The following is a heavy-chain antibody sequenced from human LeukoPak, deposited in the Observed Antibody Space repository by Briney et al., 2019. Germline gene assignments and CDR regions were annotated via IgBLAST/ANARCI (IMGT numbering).Heavy chain of an antibody. J-gene: IGHJ5*02. CDR1: GYSISSGYY. CDR2: IYHTGST. Sequence: SETLSLTCAVSGYSISSGYYWGWIRQPPGKGLEWIGSIYHTGSTYYNPSLKSRATISVDTSKNQFSLKLSSVTAADTAVYYCARGSSWRPNWFDPWGQGTLVTVSS. V-gene: IGHV4-38-2*01. D-gene: IGHD6-13*01. CDR3: ARGSSWRPNWFDP.